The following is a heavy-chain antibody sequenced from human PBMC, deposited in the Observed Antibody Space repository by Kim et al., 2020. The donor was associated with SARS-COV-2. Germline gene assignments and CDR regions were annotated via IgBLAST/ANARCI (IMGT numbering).Heavy chain of an antibody. CDR2: INGDGRST. CDR3: ACLVCSGGSCPSPDFDY. Sequence: GGSLRLSCAASGFTFSSYWMHWVRQAPGEGLVWVSRINGDGRSTSYADSVKGRFTISRDNAKNTLYLQMNSLRAEDTAVYYCACLVCSGGSCPSPDFDYWGRGTLVTVSS. J-gene: IGHJ4*02. V-gene: IGHV3-74*01. D-gene: IGHD2-15*01. CDR1: GFTFSSYW.